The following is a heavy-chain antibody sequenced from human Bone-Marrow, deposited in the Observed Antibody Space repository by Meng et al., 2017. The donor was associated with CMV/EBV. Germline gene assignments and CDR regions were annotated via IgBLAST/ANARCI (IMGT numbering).Heavy chain of an antibody. J-gene: IGHJ3*02. CDR2: ISSSSSYI. D-gene: IGHD2-15*01. Sequence: GESLKISCAASGFTFSSYSMNWVRQAPGKGLEWVSSISSSSSYIYYADSVKGRFTISRDNAENSLYLQMNSLRAEDTAVYYCAGGSSRSDAFDIWGQGTMVTVSS. CDR3: AGGSSRSDAFDI. V-gene: IGHV3-21*01. CDR1: GFTFSSYS.